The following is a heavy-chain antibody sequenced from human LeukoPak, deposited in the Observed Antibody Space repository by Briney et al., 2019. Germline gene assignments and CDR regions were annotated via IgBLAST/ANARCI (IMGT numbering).Heavy chain of an antibody. Sequence: PSETLSLTCTVSGGSISSYYWSWIRQPPGKGLEWIGYIYYSGSTNYNPSLKSRVTISVDTSKNQFSLKLSSVTAADTAVYYCARVQGYYGSGNFDYWGQGTLVTVSS. J-gene: IGHJ4*02. D-gene: IGHD3-10*01. CDR1: GGSISSYY. CDR2: IYYSGST. V-gene: IGHV4-59*01. CDR3: ARVQGYYGSGNFDY.